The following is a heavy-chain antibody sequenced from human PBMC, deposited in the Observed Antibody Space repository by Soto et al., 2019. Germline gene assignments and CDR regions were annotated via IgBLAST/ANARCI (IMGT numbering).Heavy chain of an antibody. V-gene: IGHV3-7*01. CDR1: GFTFRSYW. J-gene: IGHJ4*02. CDR2: INQDGSEK. Sequence: GGSLRLSCGASGFTFRSYWMSWVRQAPGKGLEWVANINQDGSEKYYVDSVKGRFIISRDNAENSVYLQMNTLRAEDTAVYYCVRDHIVATIVFEYWGLGTLVTVSS. D-gene: IGHD5-12*01. CDR3: VRDHIVATIVFEY.